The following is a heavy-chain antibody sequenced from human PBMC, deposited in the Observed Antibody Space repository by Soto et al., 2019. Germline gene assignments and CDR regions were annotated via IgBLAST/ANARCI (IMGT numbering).Heavy chain of an antibody. D-gene: IGHD2-2*02. CDR2: ISGSGGST. Sequence: PGGSLRLSCAASGFTFSSYAMRWVRQAPGKGLEWVSAISGSGGSTYYADSVKGRFTISRDNSKNTLYLQMNSLRAEDTAVYYCSSYRAALYLYDYRGQGPLVSVSS. J-gene: IGHJ4*02. CDR3: SSYRAALYLYDY. V-gene: IGHV3-23*01. CDR1: GFTFSSYA.